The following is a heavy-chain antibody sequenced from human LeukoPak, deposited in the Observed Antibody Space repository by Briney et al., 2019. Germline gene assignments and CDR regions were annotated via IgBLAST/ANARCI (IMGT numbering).Heavy chain of an antibody. CDR1: GGSISSSSYY. J-gene: IGHJ4*02. Sequence: SETLSLTCTVSGGSISSSSYYWGWIRQPPGTGLEWIGYIYYSGTTNYNPSLKSRVTISVDTSKNQFSLKLSSVTAADTAVYYCARGVYIAAAQYAYWGQGTLVTVSS. CDR2: IYYSGTT. CDR3: ARGVYIAAAQYAY. V-gene: IGHV4-61*05. D-gene: IGHD6-13*01.